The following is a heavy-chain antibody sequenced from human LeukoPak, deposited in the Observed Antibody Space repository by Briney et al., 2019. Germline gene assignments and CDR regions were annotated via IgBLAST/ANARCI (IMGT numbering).Heavy chain of an antibody. V-gene: IGHV7-4-1*02. D-gene: IGHD3-10*01. CDR1: GYTFTSYA. J-gene: IGHJ5*02. Sequence: ASVKVSCKASGYTFTSYAMNWVRQAPGQGLEWMGWISTNTGNPTYAQGFTGRFVFSLDTSVSTAYLQISSLKAEDTAVYYCARGDYYGSGSVEKWFDPWGQGTLVTVSS. CDR3: ARGDYYGSGSVEKWFDP. CDR2: ISTNTGNP.